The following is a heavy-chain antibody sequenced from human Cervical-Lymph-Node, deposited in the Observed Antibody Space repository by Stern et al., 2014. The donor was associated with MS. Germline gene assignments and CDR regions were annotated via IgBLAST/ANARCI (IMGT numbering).Heavy chain of an antibody. J-gene: IGHJ3*01. CDR1: GYSITRTYY. V-gene: IGHV4-38-2*02. D-gene: IGHD6-19*01. Sequence: VQLEESGPGLVKPSETLSLTCTVSGYSITRTYYWGWIRQPPGKGLEWIGNIFPSGSAYYNPSLESRVTISVDTSKNQFSLRMTSVTAADTATYYCARSQLLVLDAFNFWGQGTMVTVSS. CDR2: IFPSGSA. CDR3: ARSQLLVLDAFNF.